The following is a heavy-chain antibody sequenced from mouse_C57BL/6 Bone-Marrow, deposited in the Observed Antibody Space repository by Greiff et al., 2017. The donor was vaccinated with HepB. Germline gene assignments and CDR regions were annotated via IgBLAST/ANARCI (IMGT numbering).Heavy chain of an antibody. D-gene: IGHD2-12*01. CDR1: GYTFTSYW. CDR3: ASFCYEFAY. CDR2: IDPSDSYT. Sequence: QVQLQQPGAELVMPGASVKLSCKASGYTFTSYWMHWVKQRPGQGLEWIGEIDPSDSYTNYNQKFKGKSTLTVDKSSSTAYMQLSSLTSEDSAVYYCASFCYEFAYWGQGTLVTVSA. J-gene: IGHJ3*01. V-gene: IGHV1-69*01.